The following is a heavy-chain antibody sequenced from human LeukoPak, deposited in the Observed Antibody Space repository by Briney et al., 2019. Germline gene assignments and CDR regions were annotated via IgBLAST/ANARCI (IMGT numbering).Heavy chain of an antibody. V-gene: IGHV1-69*05. CDR3: ARNPSCSSGWYYFDY. D-gene: IGHD6-19*01. CDR2: IIPIFGTA. Sequence: ASVKVSCKASGGTFSSYAISWVRQAPGQGLEWMGRIIPIFGTANYAQKFQGRVTITTDESTSTAYMELSSLRSEDTAVYYCARNPSCSSGWYYFDYWGQGTLVTVSS. J-gene: IGHJ4*02. CDR1: GGTFSSYA.